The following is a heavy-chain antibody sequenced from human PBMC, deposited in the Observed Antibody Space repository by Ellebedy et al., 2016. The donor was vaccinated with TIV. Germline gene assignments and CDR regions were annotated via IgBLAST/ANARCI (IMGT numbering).Heavy chain of an antibody. CDR2: ISGSSITL. V-gene: IGHV3-48*04. CDR1: GFTFTSYS. Sequence: GESLKISCTASGFTFTSYSMNWVRQAPGKGLEWVSYISGSSITLYYADSVKGRFTISRDNAKNSLYLQMNGLRAEETAVYFCARDMAWGNERVNDAFDIWGHGTLVTVSS. D-gene: IGHD7-27*01. CDR3: ARDMAWGNERVNDAFDI. J-gene: IGHJ3*02.